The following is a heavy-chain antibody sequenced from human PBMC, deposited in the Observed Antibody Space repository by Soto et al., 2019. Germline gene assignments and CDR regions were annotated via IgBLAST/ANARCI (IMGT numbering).Heavy chain of an antibody. J-gene: IGHJ4*02. CDR1: GYTFTSYG. Sequence: ASVKVSCKASGYTFTSYGISWVRQAPGQGLEWMGWISAYNGNTNYAQKLQGRVTMTTDTSTSTAYMELRSLRSDDTAVYYCAVTTYYDFWSGYFGFDYWGQGTLVTVSS. CDR2: ISAYNGNT. V-gene: IGHV1-18*04. CDR3: AVTTYYDFWSGYFGFDY. D-gene: IGHD3-3*01.